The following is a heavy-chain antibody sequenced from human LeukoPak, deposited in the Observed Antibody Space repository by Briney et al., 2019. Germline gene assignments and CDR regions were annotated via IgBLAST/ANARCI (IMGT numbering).Heavy chain of an antibody. CDR2: ISYDGINQ. J-gene: IGHJ4*02. V-gene: IGHV3-30*04. CDR3: TLTTFGVVYYFDY. Sequence: PGGSLRLSCATSGFNFSSYAMHWVRQAPGKGLEWVALISYDGINQYYADSVKGRFIISRDNSKNTLYLQLNSLRLEDTAVYYCTLTTFGVVYYFDYWGQGTLVTVSS. D-gene: IGHD1/OR15-1a*01. CDR1: GFNFSSYA.